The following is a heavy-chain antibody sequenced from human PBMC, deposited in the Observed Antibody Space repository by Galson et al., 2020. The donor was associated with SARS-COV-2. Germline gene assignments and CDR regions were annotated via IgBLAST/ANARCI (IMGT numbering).Heavy chain of an antibody. Sequence: GESLKISCAASGFTFSSYAMSWVRQAPGKGLEWVSAISGSGGSTYYADSVKGRFTISRDNSKNTLYLQMNSLRAEDTAVYYCAKDGYSYGSIGLYFDYWGQGTLVTVSS. D-gene: IGHD5-18*01. CDR3: AKDGYSYGSIGLYFDY. V-gene: IGHV3-23*01. J-gene: IGHJ4*02. CDR2: ISGSGGST. CDR1: GFTFSSYA.